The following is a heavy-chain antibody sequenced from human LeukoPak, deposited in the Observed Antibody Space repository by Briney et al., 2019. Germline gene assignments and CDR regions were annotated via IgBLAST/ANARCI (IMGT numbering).Heavy chain of an antibody. CDR3: TTDEPPDYFGGASHDY. Sequence: PGGSLRLSCAASGFTFSSYSMNWVRQAPGKGLEWVSSISSSSSYIYYADSVKGRFTISRDNAKNSLYLQMNSLKTEDTAVYYCTTDEPPDYFGGASHDYWGQGTLVTVSS. V-gene: IGHV3-21*03. J-gene: IGHJ4*02. CDR1: GFTFSSYS. CDR2: ISSSSSYI. D-gene: IGHD3-10*01.